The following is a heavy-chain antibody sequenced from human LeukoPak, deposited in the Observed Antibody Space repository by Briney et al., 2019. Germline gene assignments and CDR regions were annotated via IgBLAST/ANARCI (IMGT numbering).Heavy chain of an antibody. CDR1: GYTFTSYY. Sequence: GASVKVSXKASGYTFTSYYMHWVRQAPGQGLEWMGIINPSGGSTSYAQKFQGRVTMTRDTSTSTVYMELSSPRSEDTAVYYCARNGQDGTLGNWGQGTLVTVSS. V-gene: IGHV1-46*01. CDR3: ARNGQDGTLGN. CDR2: INPSGGST. J-gene: IGHJ4*02. D-gene: IGHD1-1*01.